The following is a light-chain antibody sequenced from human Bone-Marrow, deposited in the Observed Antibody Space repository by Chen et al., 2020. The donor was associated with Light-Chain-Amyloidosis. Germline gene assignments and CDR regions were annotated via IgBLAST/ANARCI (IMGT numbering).Light chain of an antibody. CDR1: QSISSN. J-gene: IGKJ5*01. CDR3: QQSYSTPIT. Sequence: DIQMTQSPSSLSASVRDRVTITCRASQSISSNLNWYQHKPGKAPNLLIYVASSLQTGVPSRFSGSGSGTDFTLTISSLQPEDFATYYCQQSYSTPITFGQGTRLEIK. V-gene: IGKV1-39*01. CDR2: VAS.